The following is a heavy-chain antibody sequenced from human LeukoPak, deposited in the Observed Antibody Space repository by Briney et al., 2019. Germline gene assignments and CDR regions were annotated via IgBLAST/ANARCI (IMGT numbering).Heavy chain of an antibody. CDR1: GFTFSFYA. CDR2: ISGSADST. J-gene: IGHJ4*02. Sequence: GGSLRLSCAASGFTFSFYAMSWVRQAPGKGLEWVSAISGSADSTYYADSVKGRFTISRDNSRNTLYLQMNSLRAEDTAVYYCAKSFYYESSGYPRGPDYWGQGTLVTVSP. CDR3: AKSFYYESSGYPRGPDY. D-gene: IGHD3-22*01. V-gene: IGHV3-23*01.